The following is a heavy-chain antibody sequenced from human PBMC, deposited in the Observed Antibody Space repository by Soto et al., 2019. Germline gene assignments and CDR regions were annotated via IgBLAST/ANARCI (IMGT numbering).Heavy chain of an antibody. J-gene: IGHJ6*02. V-gene: IGHV5-51*01. CDR1: GYSFTSYW. D-gene: IGHD3-10*01. CDR2: IYPGDSDT. CDR3: ARPSRAGYYGMDV. Sequence: PGESLKISCNGSGYSFTSYWIGWVRQMPGKGLEWMGIIYPGDSDTRYSPSFQGQVTISADKSISTAYLQWSSLKASDTGMYYCARPSRAGYYGMDVWGQGTTVTVSS.